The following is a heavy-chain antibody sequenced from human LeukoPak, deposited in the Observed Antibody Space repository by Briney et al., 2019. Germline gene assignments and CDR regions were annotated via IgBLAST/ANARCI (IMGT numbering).Heavy chain of an antibody. CDR2: VSVDGRNQ. D-gene: IGHD3-3*01. J-gene: IGHJ4*02. V-gene: IGHV3-30*04. Sequence: TGGSLRLSCTASGFTFTNYVVHWVRQAPGKGLEWVAVVSVDGRNQYPADSVKGRFIISRDNSKNTQYLQMNSLRTEDTAVYYCARDLYDLRRGYYGPGEFWGQGTLVTVSS. CDR1: GFTFTNYV. CDR3: ARDLYDLRRGYYGPGEF.